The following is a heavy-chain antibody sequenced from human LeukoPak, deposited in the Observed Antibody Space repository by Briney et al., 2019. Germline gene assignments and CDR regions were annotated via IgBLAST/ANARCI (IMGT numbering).Heavy chain of an antibody. CDR3: ARAAGFGVVTLDDNWFDP. CDR2: MNPNSGNT. D-gene: IGHD3-3*01. J-gene: IGHJ5*02. CDR1: GYTFTSYD. Sequence: ASVKVSCKASGYTFTSYDINWVRQATGQGLEWMGWMNPNSGNTGYAQKFQGRVTITRNTSISTAYMELSSLRSEGTAVYYCARAAGFGVVTLDDNWFDPWGQGTLVTVSS. V-gene: IGHV1-8*03.